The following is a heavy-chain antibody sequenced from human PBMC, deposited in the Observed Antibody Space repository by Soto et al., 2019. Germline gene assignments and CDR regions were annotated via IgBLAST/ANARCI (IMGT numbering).Heavy chain of an antibody. V-gene: IGHV3-23*01. D-gene: IGHD1-20*01. CDR3: AKLYKTASPIDY. CDR2: ITYSSIST. CDR1: GFTFSSYA. Sequence: PGGSLRLSCAASGFTFSSYAMTWVRQPPGRGPEWVSTITYSSISTYYTASVQGRFIISRDNSKNTLFLQMNSLRAEDTAVYYCAKLYKTASPIDYWGQGTLVTVSS. J-gene: IGHJ4*02.